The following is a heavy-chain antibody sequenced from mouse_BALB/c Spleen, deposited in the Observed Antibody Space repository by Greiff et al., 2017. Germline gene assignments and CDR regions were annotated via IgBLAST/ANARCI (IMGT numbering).Heavy chain of an antibody. CDR2: IRNKANGYTT. V-gene: IGHV7-3*02. CDR1: GFTFTDYY. Sequence: EVMLVESGGGLVQPGGSLRLSCATSGFTFTDYYMSWVRQPPGKALEWLGFIRNKANGYTTEYSASVKGRFTISRDNSKSILYLQMNALRAEDSATYYCARDRYDEYYYAMDYWGQGTSVTVSS. J-gene: IGHJ4*01. CDR3: ARDRYDEYYYAMDY. D-gene: IGHD2-14*01.